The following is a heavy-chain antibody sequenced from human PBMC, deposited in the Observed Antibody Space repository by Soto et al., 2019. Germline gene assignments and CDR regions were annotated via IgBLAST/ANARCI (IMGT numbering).Heavy chain of an antibody. CDR2: INAGNGNT. J-gene: IGHJ5*02. V-gene: IGHV1-3*01. Sequence: ASVKVSCKASGYTFTSYAMHWVRQAAGQRLEWMGWINAGNGNTKYSQKFQGRVTITRDTSASTAYMELSSLRSEDTAVYYCARDVYYYDSSCYYPGGNWFDPWGQGTLVTVSS. D-gene: IGHD3-22*01. CDR1: GYTFTSYA. CDR3: ARDVYYYDSSCYYPGGNWFDP.